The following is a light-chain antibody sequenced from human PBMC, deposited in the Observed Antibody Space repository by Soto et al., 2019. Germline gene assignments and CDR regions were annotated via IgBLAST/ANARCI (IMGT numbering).Light chain of an antibody. Sequence: DIQMTQSPSSLSASVGDRVTIPCRAIQNIIFYLNWYQLKPGKAPKLLIYAASNLQSGVPSRFGGSGSGTEFTLTISSLQPEDFATYFCQQSYTTPVYTFGQGTKVDIK. CDR1: QNIIFY. J-gene: IGKJ2*01. CDR2: AAS. V-gene: IGKV1-39*01. CDR3: QQSYTTPVYT.